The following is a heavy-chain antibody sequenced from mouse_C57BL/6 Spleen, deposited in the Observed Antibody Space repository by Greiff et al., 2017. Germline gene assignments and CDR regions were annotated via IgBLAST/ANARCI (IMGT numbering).Heavy chain of an antibody. J-gene: IGHJ4*01. CDR2: INPGSGGT. CDR1: GYAFTNYL. D-gene: IGHD2-2*01. CDR3: ARRKEDGYYFAMDY. Sequence: VQLQQSGAELVRPGTSVKVSCKASGYAFTNYLIEWVKQRPGQGLEWIGVINPGSGGTNYNEKFKGKATLTADKSSSTAYMQLSSLTSEDSAVYFCARRKEDGYYFAMDYWGQGTSVTVSS. V-gene: IGHV1-54*01.